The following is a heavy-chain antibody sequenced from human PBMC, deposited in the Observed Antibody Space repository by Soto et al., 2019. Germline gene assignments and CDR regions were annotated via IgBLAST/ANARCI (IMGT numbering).Heavy chain of an antibody. CDR3: ARAPYYDFWSGYLFDY. CDR1: GGTFSSYT. D-gene: IGHD3-3*01. J-gene: IGHJ4*02. Sequence: QVQLVQSGAEVKKPGSSVKVSCKASGGTFSSYTISWVRQAPGQGLEWMGRIIPILGIANYAQKFQGRVTITADKSTSTAYMELSSLRSEDTAVYYCARAPYYDFWSGYLFDYWGQGTLVTVSS. CDR2: IIPILGIA. V-gene: IGHV1-69*02.